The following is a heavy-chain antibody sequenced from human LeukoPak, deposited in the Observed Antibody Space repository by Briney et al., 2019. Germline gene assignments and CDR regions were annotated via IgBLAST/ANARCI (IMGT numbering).Heavy chain of an antibody. V-gene: IGHV5-10-1*01. CDR3: ARQGGSTSRYGMDV. Sequence: GESLKISCKGSGYSFTSYWISWVRQMPGEGLEWMGRIDPSDSYTNYSPSFQGHVTISADKSISTAYLQWSSLKASDTAMYYCARQGGSTSRYGMDVWGQGTTVTVSS. D-gene: IGHD2-2*01. J-gene: IGHJ6*02. CDR1: GYSFTSYW. CDR2: IDPSDSYT.